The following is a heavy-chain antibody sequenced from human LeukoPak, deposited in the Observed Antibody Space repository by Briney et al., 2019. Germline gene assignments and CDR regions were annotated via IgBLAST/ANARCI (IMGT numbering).Heavy chain of an antibody. CDR2: IIGSSGTT. D-gene: IGHD5-12*01. CDR1: GFSFNNYA. J-gene: IGHJ4*02. V-gene: IGHV3-23*01. CDR3: AKGAYDYIEIAYFDY. Sequence: GGSLRLSCVASGFSFNNYAMNWVRQAPGKGLEWVSFIIGSSGTTFYADSVKGRFTISRDKSKSTLYLQMNSLRAEDTAVYYCAKGAYDYIEIAYFDYWGQGSLVTVSS.